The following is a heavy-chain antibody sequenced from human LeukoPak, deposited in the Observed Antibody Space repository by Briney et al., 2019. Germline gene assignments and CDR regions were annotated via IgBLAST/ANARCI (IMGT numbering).Heavy chain of an antibody. CDR2: ISGSDGST. D-gene: IGHD2-8*01. V-gene: IGHV3-23*01. J-gene: IGHJ6*02. CDR3: AKDLQGYCTNGVCYTRPLGYYGMDV. CDR1: GFTFSNYA. Sequence: GGSLRLSCAASGFTFSNYAMSWVRQAPGKGLEWVSAISGSDGSTYYADSVKGRFTISRDNSKNTLYLQMNSLRAEDTAVYYCAKDLQGYCTNGVCYTRPLGYYGMDVWGQGTTVTVSS.